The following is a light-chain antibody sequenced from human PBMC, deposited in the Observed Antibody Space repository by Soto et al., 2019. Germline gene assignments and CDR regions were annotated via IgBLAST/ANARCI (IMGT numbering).Light chain of an antibody. CDR2: DTI. Sequence: QTVVTKEHSLTVSPGGTIPLTCGSSTGTDPRGHYHYWFQQKLGQAPRTRIYDTINKHSWTPARFSCSLLGGKAALTLLCAQPEDEAEYYCLLSYSGARPRWVFGGGTKVTVL. J-gene: IGLJ3*02. CDR1: TGTDPRGHY. CDR3: LLSYSGARPRWV. V-gene: IGLV7-46*02.